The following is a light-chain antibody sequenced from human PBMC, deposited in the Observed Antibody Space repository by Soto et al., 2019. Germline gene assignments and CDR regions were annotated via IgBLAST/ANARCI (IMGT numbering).Light chain of an antibody. Sequence: QSVLPQPASVSGSPGQSITISCTGTSSDVDFYNFVSWYQQHPGKAPKLIIYEVSNRSSGVSSRFSGSKSGNTASLTISGLRAEDEADYYCSSSTLTSYVFGTGTKVTVL. CDR1: SSDVDFYNF. V-gene: IGLV2-14*01. CDR2: EVS. CDR3: SSSTLTSYV. J-gene: IGLJ1*01.